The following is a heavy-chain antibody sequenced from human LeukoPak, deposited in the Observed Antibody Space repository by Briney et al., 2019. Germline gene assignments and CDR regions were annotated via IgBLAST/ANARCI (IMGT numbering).Heavy chain of an antibody. CDR1: GFTFSSYA. J-gene: IGHJ6*03. CDR2: ISYDGSNK. V-gene: IGHV3-30*01. D-gene: IGHD6-25*01. Sequence: GRSLRLSRAASGFTFSSYAMHWVRQAPGKGLEWVAVISYDGSNKYYADSVKGRFTISRDNSKNTLYLQMNSLRAEDTAVYYCARDDRGYLAYMDVWGKGTTVTVSS. CDR3: ARDDRGYLAYMDV.